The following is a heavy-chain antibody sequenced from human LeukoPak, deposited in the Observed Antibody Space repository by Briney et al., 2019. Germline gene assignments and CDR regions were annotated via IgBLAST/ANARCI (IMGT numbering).Heavy chain of an antibody. CDR2: ISYDGSNK. CDR1: GFTFSSYA. D-gene: IGHD6-19*01. J-gene: IGHJ4*02. V-gene: IGHV3-30*04. Sequence: PGGSLRLSCAASGFTFSSYAMHWVRQAPGKGLEWVAVISYDGSNKYYADSVKGRFTISRDNSKNTLYLQMNSLRAEDTAVYYCASWGVAVAGLDYWGQGTLVTVSS. CDR3: ASWGVAVAGLDY.